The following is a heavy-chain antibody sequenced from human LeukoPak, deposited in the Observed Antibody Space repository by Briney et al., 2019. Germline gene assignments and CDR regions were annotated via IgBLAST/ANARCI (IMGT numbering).Heavy chain of an antibody. CDR1: GYTFTGYY. J-gene: IGHJ5*02. CDR3: ATARGFGEFGGFDP. Sequence: ASVKVSCKASGYTFTGYYMHWVRQAPGQGREWMGWINPNSGGTNYAQKFQGRVTMTRDTSISTAYMELSRLRSDDTAVYYCATARGFGEFGGFDPWGQGTLVTVSS. V-gene: IGHV1-2*02. CDR2: INPNSGGT. D-gene: IGHD3-10*01.